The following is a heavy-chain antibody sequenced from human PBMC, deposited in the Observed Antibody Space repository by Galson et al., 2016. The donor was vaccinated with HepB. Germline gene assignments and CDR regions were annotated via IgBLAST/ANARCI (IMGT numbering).Heavy chain of an antibody. V-gene: IGHV1-2*02. J-gene: IGHJ4*02. CDR2: LNPNSGAT. CDR1: GYTFTSYI. CDR3: ARGVRNILFRTASLY. Sequence: SVKVSCKASGYTFTSYIIHWVRQAPGQGLEWMGWLNPNSGATNYAQKFQGRVILTRDPSLNTVHMDFSGLTSDDTATYYCARGVRNILFRTASLYWGPGTLVTVSS. D-gene: IGHD1/OR15-1a*01.